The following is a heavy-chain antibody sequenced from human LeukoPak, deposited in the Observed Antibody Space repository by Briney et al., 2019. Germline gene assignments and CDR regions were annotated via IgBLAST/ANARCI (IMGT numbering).Heavy chain of an antibody. Sequence: PGGSLRLSCAASGFTFSSYSMNWVRQAPGKGLEWVSSISSSSSYIYYADSVKGRFTISRDNAKNSLYLQMNSLRAEDTAVYYCARLGVYYDSSGYYLPFDYWGQGTWSPSPQ. CDR3: ARLGVYYDSSGYYLPFDY. J-gene: IGHJ4*02. V-gene: IGHV3-21*01. D-gene: IGHD3-22*01. CDR2: ISSSSSYI. CDR1: GFTFSSYS.